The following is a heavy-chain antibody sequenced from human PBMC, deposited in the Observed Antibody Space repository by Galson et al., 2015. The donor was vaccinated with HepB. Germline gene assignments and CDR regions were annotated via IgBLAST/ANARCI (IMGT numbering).Heavy chain of an antibody. CDR1: GFTFSSEA. D-gene: IGHD6-19*01. CDR3: SKLGSTSGWFENFAY. Sequence: SLRLSCAASGFTFSSEAMSWVRQAPGKGLEWVSSVGPNGGGTYYPDSVKGRFTISRDNSRTTLHLQMNSLRAEDTAVYYCSKLGSTSGWFENFAYWGQGTLVTVSS. V-gene: IGHV3-23*01. CDR2: VGPNGGGT. J-gene: IGHJ4*02.